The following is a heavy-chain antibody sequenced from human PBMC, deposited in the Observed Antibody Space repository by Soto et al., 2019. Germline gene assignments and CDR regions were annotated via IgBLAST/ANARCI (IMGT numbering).Heavy chain of an antibody. CDR3: ARGGSGYTWFNEF. V-gene: IGHV1-69*01. CDR1: GGLFSSYP. Sequence: QAQLVQSGAEVKKPGSSVKVSCKASGGLFSSYPISWVRQVPGQGLEWMGGIIPVFQTASYTQRFQGRVTITADESTNTAYMELSSLRSEDTAIYYCARGGSGYTWFNEFWGQGTLVTVSS. J-gene: IGHJ4*02. D-gene: IGHD3-22*01. CDR2: IIPVFQTA.